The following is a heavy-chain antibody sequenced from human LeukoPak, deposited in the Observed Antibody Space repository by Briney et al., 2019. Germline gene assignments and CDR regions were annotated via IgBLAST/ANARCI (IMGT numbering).Heavy chain of an antibody. V-gene: IGHV5-51*01. D-gene: IGHD5-24*01. J-gene: IGHJ4*02. CDR1: GYRFGNYW. CDR3: ARLSDGYNDF. Sequence: GESLKIYCKGSGYRFGNYWIAWVRQMPGKGLESMGIIYPGDSDTRYSPSFQGQVTFSADKSISTAYLQWSSLKASDTAMYYCARLSDGYNDFWGQGTLVTVSS. CDR2: IYPGDSDT.